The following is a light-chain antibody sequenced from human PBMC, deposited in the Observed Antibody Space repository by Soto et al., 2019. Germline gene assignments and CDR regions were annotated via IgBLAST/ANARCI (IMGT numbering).Light chain of an antibody. Sequence: EIVITQSPASLSMSPGERVTLSCRASQSVNTNLAWYQHKPGQAPRLLIYGASTRATGIPARFSGTGSGTEFTLTISSLQSEDFVVYYCQQYNNWTWTFGQGTKVDIK. J-gene: IGKJ1*01. V-gene: IGKV3-15*01. CDR1: QSVNTN. CDR2: GAS. CDR3: QQYNNWTWT.